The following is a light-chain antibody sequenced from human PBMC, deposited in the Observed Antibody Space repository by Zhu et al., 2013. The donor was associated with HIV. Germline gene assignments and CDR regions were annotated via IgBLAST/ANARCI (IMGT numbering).Light chain of an antibody. CDR1: QKIDSY. CDR2: SAS. V-gene: IGKV1-39*01. Sequence: DVQMTQSPSSLSASVGDTVSFSCRASQKIDSYLSWYQLKPGKAPKLLIYSASKLQRGVPSRFSGSGSGTDFTLNISNLHPEDFGTYSCQQSHSSPYTFGRGTKLDIK. J-gene: IGKJ2*01. CDR3: QQSHSSPYT.